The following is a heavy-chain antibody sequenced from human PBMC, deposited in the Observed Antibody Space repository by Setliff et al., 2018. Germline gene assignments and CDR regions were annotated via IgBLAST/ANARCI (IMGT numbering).Heavy chain of an antibody. Sequence: ASVKVSCKASGYTFSRYGFSWVRQAPGQGLEWMGWIGIYNGDTNYALKLQGRVTLTTDTPTTTAYMDLRGLRSDDTAVYYCARTPPNRGLSNGWYVDYWGQGALVTVSS. J-gene: IGHJ4*02. V-gene: IGHV1-18*01. CDR1: GYTFSRYG. D-gene: IGHD6-19*01. CDR3: ARTPPNRGLSNGWYVDY. CDR2: IGIYNGDT.